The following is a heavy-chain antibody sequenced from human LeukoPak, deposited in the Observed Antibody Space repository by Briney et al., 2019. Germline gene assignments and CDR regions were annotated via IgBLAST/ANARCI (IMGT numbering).Heavy chain of an antibody. J-gene: IGHJ4*02. CDR3: ARKGHNIHYFDY. CDR2: IYHSGST. D-gene: IGHD1-14*01. V-gene: IGHV4-4*02. Sequence: SGTLSLTCAVSGGSISSNYWWSWVRQPPGKGLEWIGEIYHSGSTTFNPSLESRLTISVDKSKSQFSLNLSSVTAADTAVYYCARKGHNIHYFDYWGQGTLVTVSS. CDR1: GGSISSNYW.